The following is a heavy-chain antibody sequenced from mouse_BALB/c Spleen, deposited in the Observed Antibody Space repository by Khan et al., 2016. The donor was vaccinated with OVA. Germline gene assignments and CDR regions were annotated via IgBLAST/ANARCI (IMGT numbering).Heavy chain of an antibody. Sequence: QVQLKESGPGLVQSSQSLSITCTVSGFSLTTYGVHWVRQSPGKGLEWLGVIWSGGSTDYNAAFMSRLSINKDISKSQAFFQMNSLQADDSAIYYCARHSYRYDFSYWGRGTLVTVSA. CDR2: IWSGGST. J-gene: IGHJ3*01. CDR1: GFSLTTYG. V-gene: IGHV2-4-1*01. D-gene: IGHD2-12*01. CDR3: ARHSYRYDFSY.